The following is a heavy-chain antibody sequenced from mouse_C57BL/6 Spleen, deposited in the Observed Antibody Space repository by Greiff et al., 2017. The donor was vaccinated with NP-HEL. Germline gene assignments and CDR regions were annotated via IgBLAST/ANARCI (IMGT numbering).Heavy chain of an antibody. CDR3: AREGDYYCGSSYPRYWYFDV. D-gene: IGHD1-1*01. J-gene: IGHJ1*03. V-gene: IGHV1-82*01. Sequence: QVQLQQSGPELVKPGASVKISCKASGYAFSSSWMNWVKQRPGKGLEWIGRIYPGDGDTNYNGKFKGKATLTADNSSSTAYMQLSSLTSEDSAVYFCAREGDYYCGSSYPRYWYFDVWGTGTTVTVSS. CDR1: GYAFSSSW. CDR2: IYPGDGDT.